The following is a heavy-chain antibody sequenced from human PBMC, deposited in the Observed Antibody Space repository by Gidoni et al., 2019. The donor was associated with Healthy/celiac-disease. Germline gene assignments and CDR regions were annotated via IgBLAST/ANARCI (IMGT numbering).Heavy chain of an antibody. V-gene: IGHV4-4*02. CDR2: IDHSGST. D-gene: IGHD1-26*01. Sequence: QVQLQESGPGLVKPSGPLSRTCAVSGGSIRSSNWWSWVRQPPGKGMERIGEIDHSGSTNYNPSLKSRVTISVDKSKNQFSLNLSSVTAADTAVYYCARDRPSVGAFDIWGQVTMVTVSS. CDR1: GGSIRSSNW. J-gene: IGHJ3*02. CDR3: ARDRPSVGAFDI.